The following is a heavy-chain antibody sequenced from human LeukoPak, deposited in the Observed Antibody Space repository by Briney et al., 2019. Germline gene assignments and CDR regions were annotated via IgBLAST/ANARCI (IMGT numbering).Heavy chain of an antibody. V-gene: IGHV3-30*02. CDR3: AKDRHGDYASDY. CDR2: TPYHGVSR. Sequence: GGSLRLSCAASGFIFGSYGMHWVRQAPDKGLEWVAFTPYHGVSRYYAESVKGRFTISRDNSKNTLYLQMNSLKIEDTAVYHCAKDRHGDYASDYWGQGTLVIVSS. J-gene: IGHJ4*02. CDR1: GFIFGSYG. D-gene: IGHD4-17*01.